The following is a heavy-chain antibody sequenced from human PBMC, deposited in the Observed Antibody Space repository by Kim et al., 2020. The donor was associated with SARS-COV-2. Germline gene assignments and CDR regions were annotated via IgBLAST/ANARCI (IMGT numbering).Heavy chain of an antibody. CDR2: IYHSGST. J-gene: IGHJ4*02. D-gene: IGHD2-21*01. V-gene: IGHV4-30-2*01. Sequence: SETLSLTCAVSGGSISSGGYSWSWIRQPPGKGLEWIGYIYHSGSTYYNPSLKSRVTISVDRSKNQFSLKLSSVTAADTAVYYCARADWVKGYFDYWGQGTLVTVSS. CDR1: GGSISSGGYS. CDR3: ARADWVKGYFDY.